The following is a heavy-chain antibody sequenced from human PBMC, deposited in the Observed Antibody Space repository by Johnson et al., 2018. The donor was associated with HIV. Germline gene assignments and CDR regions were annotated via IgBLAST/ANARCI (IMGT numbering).Heavy chain of an antibody. D-gene: IGHD2-21*01. CDR3: ARVRGGDFEI. J-gene: IGHJ3*02. CDR2: IYSGGST. Sequence: VQLVESGGGLIQPGGSLRLSCAASGFTVSSTYMSWVRQAPGKGLEWVSLIYSGGSTYYTRSVKGRFTISRDNSKNMLFLQINSLRVEGTAVYYCARVRGGDFEIWGQGTMVTVSS. V-gene: IGHV3-53*01. CDR1: GFTVSSTY.